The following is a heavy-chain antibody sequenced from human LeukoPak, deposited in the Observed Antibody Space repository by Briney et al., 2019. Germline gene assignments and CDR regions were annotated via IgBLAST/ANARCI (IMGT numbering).Heavy chain of an antibody. CDR1: GGSFSGYY. CDR2: INHSGST. D-gene: IGHD6-19*01. V-gene: IGHV4-34*01. J-gene: IGHJ6*03. CDR3: ARLKRRIAVAANPFFYYYMDV. Sequence: SETLSLTCAVYGGSFSGYYWSWIRQPPGKGLEWIGEINHSGSTNYNPSLKSRVTISVDTSKSRLSLRLSSVTAADAAVYYCARLKRRIAVAANPFFYYYMDVWGKGTTVIVSS.